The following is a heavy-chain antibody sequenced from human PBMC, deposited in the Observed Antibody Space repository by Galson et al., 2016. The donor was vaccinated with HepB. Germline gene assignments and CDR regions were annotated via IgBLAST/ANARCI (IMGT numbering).Heavy chain of an antibody. CDR1: GFPFSTYS. J-gene: IGHJ6*03. V-gene: IGHV3-21*04. D-gene: IGHD3-10*01. CDR3: ARDPTPRTYGSANYYYYMDV. Sequence: SLRLSCAASGFPFSTYSMNWVRQAPGKGLEWVSSISSSSSYMDYADSMRGRFPISRANAKNSLYLQMNSLSAEDTAGYYLARDPTPRTYGSANYYYYMDVRGKGTTVTVSS. CDR2: ISSSSSYM.